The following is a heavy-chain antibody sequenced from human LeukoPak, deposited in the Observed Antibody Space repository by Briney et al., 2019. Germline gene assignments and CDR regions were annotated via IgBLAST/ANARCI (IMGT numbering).Heavy chain of an antibody. CDR1: GGSISSGGYY. J-gene: IGHJ4*02. CDR3: ARDSSGWYKGFFDY. Sequence: SETLSLTCTVSGGSISSGGYYWSWIRQHPGKGLEWIGYIYYSGSTYYNPSLKSRVTISVDTSKNQFSLKLSSVTAADTAVYYCARDSSGWYKGFFDYWGQGTLVIVSS. D-gene: IGHD6-19*01. V-gene: IGHV4-31*03. CDR2: IYYSGST.